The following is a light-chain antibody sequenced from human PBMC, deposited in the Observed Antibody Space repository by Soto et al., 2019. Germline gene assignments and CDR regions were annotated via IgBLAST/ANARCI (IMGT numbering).Light chain of an antibody. CDR3: QQYGGSPPRYT. V-gene: IGKV3-20*01. Sequence: EVVLTRSPDTLSLSPGERATLSCRASQTVGNNYLAWYQQRPGQAPRLLIYGASSRSTDIPDRFSGSGSGTDFTLTISRLEPEDFAVYYCQQYGGSPPRYTFGQGTKLEIK. CDR2: GAS. CDR1: QTVGNNY. J-gene: IGKJ2*01.